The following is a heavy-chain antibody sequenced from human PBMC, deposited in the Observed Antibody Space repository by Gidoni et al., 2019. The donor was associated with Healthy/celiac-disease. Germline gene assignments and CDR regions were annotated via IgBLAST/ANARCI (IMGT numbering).Heavy chain of an antibody. CDR3: ARGGRVILGGYSGYGIRPYYFDY. D-gene: IGHD5-12*01. V-gene: IGHV4-34*01. CDR1: GGSFSGYY. J-gene: IGHJ4*02. Sequence: QVQLQQWGAGLLKPSETLSLTCAVYGGSFSGYYWSWIRQPPGKGLEWIGEINHSGSTNYNPSLKSRVTISVDTSKNQFSLKLSSVTAADTAVYYCARGGRVILGGYSGYGIRPYYFDYWGQGTLVTVSS. CDR2: INHSGST.